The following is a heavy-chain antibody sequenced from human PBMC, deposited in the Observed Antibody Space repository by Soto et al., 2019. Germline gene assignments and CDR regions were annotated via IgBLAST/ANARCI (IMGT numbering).Heavy chain of an antibody. CDR2: IYYSGST. Sequence: SETLSLTCAVSGGSISSGGYYWSWIRQPPGKGLEWIGYIYYSGSTNYNPSLKSRVTISVDTSKNQFSLKLSSVTAADTAVYYCARVWGGAFDIWGQGTMVTV. V-gene: IGHV4-61*08. D-gene: IGHD3-10*01. CDR3: ARVWGGAFDI. J-gene: IGHJ3*02. CDR1: GGSISSGGYY.